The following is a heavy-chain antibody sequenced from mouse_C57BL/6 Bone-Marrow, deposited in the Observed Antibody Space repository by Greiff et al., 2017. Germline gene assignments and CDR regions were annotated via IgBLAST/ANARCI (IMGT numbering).Heavy chain of an antibody. D-gene: IGHD3-2*02. CDR3: ARAQATDYAMDY. CDR1: GYTFTSYT. CDR2: INPSSGYT. Sequence: QVQLQQSGAELARPGASVKMSCKASGYTFTSYTMNWVKQRPGQGLEWIGYINPSSGYTKYNQKFKDKATLTADKSSRTAYMQLSSLTSEDSAVYYCARAQATDYAMDYWGQGTSVTVSS. J-gene: IGHJ4*01. V-gene: IGHV1-4*01.